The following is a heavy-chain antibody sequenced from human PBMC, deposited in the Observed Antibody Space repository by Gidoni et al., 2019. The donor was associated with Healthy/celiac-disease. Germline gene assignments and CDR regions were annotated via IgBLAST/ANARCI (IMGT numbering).Heavy chain of an antibody. CDR3: ARPTMVRGISGGWFDP. D-gene: IGHD3-10*01. J-gene: IGHJ5*02. Sequence: QLQLQESGPGLVKPSETLSLTCTVSGGSISSSSYYWGWIRQPPGKGLEWIGSIYYSGSTYYNPSLKSRVTISVDTSKNQFSLKLSSVTAADTAVYYCARPTMVRGISGGWFDPWGQGTLVTVSS. CDR1: GGSISSSSYY. CDR2: IYYSGST. V-gene: IGHV4-39*01.